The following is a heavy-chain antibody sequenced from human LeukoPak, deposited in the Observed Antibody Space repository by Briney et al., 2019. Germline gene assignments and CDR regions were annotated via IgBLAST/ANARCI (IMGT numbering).Heavy chain of an antibody. CDR3: ARGVGILTPPYYYYYYMDV. CDR2: IYYSGST. V-gene: IGHV4-59*01. CDR1: GGSISSYY. Sequence: PSETLSLTCTVSGGSISSYYWSGIRQPPGKGLEWIGYIYYSGSTNYNPSLKSRVTISVDTSKNQFSLQLSSVTAADTAVYYCARGVGILTPPYYYYYYMDVWGKGTTVTVSS. D-gene: IGHD3-9*01. J-gene: IGHJ6*03.